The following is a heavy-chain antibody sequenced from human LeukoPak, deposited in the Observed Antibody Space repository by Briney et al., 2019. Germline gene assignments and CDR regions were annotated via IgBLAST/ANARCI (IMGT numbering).Heavy chain of an antibody. CDR2: IYYNGNT. CDR3: ARLTALAGHRGAFDI. CDR1: GGSIGGHTFY. D-gene: IGHD6-19*01. V-gene: IGHV4-39*01. J-gene: IGHJ3*02. Sequence: SETPSLTCNVSGGSIGGHTFYWDWIRQPPGKGLEWIATIYYNGNTFYNPSLKSRVAISIDMSKSQFSLHLSSVSAADTAVYYCARLTALAGHRGAFDIWGPGTMVTVSS.